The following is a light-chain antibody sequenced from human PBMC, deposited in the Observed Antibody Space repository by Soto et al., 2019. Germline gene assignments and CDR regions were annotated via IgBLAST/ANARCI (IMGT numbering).Light chain of an antibody. J-gene: IGKJ5*01. CDR2: DAS. Sequence: EIVLTQSPATLSLSPGEGATLSCRASQSISSYLAWYQQKPGQAPRLLIYDASNRATGIPARFSGSGSGTDFTLTISSLEPEDFAVYYCQHRSNWPITFDQGTRLEIK. CDR1: QSISSY. CDR3: QHRSNWPIT. V-gene: IGKV3-11*01.